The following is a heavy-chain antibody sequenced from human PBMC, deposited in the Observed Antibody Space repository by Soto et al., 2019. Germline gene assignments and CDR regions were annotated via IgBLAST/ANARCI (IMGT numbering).Heavy chain of an antibody. CDR1: GFTFSSYA. Sequence: EVQLVESGGGLVQPGGSLRLSCAASGFTFSSYAMHWVRQAPGKGLEYVSAISSNGGSTDYANSVKGRFTISRDNSKNTLDLQMGSLRAEDMAVYYCARGGRGYEFDNWGQGTLVTVSS. D-gene: IGHD5-12*01. CDR2: ISSNGGST. V-gene: IGHV3-64*01. CDR3: ARGGRGYEFDN. J-gene: IGHJ4*02.